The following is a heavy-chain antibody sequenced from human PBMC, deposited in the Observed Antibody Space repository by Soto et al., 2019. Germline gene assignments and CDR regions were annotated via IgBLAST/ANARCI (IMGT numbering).Heavy chain of an antibody. J-gene: IGHJ4*02. Sequence: ASVKVSCKVSGYTLTELSMHWVRQAPGKGLEWMGGFDPEDGETIYAQKFQGRVTMTEDTSTDTAYMELSSLRSEDTAVYYCATSSLFGYSFDDWGQGTLVTVSS. D-gene: IGHD3-16*01. CDR3: ATSSLFGYSFDD. V-gene: IGHV1-24*01. CDR1: GYTLTELS. CDR2: FDPEDGET.